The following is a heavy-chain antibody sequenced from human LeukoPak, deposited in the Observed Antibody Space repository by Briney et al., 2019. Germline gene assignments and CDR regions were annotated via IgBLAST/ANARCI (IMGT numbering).Heavy chain of an antibody. CDR1: GYTFTAYY. D-gene: IGHD2-15*01. J-gene: IGHJ4*02. CDR2: SNPDSGDT. Sequence: ASVKVSCKASGYTFTAYYMHWVRQAPGQGPEYMGWSNPDSGDTKPAQNFQGRVTLTRDTSISTAYMELSSLRSDDSAIYYCAGEYCSGGTCRQGFDYWGQGTLVTVSS. CDR3: AGEYCSGGTCRQGFDY. V-gene: IGHV1-2*02.